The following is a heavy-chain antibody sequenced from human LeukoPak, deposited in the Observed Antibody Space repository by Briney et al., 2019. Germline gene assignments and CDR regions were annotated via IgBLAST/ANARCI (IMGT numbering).Heavy chain of an antibody. Sequence: SETLSLTCAVYGGSFSGYYWSWIRQPPGKGLEWIGEINHSGSTNYNPSLKSRVTISVDTSKNQFSLKLSSVTAADTAMYYCAIDSGYDNFDYWGQGTLVTVSS. CDR3: AIDSGYDNFDY. V-gene: IGHV4-34*01. D-gene: IGHD5-12*01. CDR2: INHSGST. CDR1: GGSFSGYY. J-gene: IGHJ4*02.